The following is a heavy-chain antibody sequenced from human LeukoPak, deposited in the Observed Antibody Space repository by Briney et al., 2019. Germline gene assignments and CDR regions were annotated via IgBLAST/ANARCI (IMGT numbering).Heavy chain of an antibody. CDR1: GYSISSGYY. V-gene: IGHV4-38-2*01. J-gene: IGHJ4*02. Sequence: PSETLSLTCAVSGYSISSGYYWGWIRQPPGKGLEWIGSIYHSGSTYYNPSLKSRFTISVDTSKNQFSLKLSSVTAADTAVYYCARHRDTAMFDYWGQGTLVTVSS. CDR2: IYHSGST. CDR3: ARHRDTAMFDY. D-gene: IGHD5-18*01.